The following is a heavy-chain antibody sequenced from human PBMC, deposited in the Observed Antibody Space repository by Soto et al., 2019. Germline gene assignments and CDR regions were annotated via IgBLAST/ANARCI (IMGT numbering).Heavy chain of an antibody. D-gene: IGHD2-15*01. CDR3: TRPPPGYCSGGSCYDNWFAP. Sequence: GGSLRLSCTASGFTFGDYAMSWFRQAPGKGLEWVGFIRSKAYGGTTEYAASVKGRFTISRDDSKSIAYLQMNSLKTEDTAVYYCTRPPPGYCSGGSCYDNWFAPWGQGTLVTVSS. CDR2: IRSKAYGGTT. V-gene: IGHV3-49*03. J-gene: IGHJ5*02. CDR1: GFTFGDYA.